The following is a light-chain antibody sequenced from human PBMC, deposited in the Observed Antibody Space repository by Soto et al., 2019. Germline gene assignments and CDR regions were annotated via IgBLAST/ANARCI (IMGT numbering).Light chain of an antibody. J-gene: IGLJ1*01. Sequence: QSVLTQPASVSGSPGQSITISCTGTSGDIGSYNYVSWYQQHPGKAPKLMIYDVIKRPSGVPDRFSGSKSGNTASLTIYGLQAEDEADYYCCSYAGSYTHVF. CDR2: DVI. CDR3: CSYAGSYTHV. V-gene: IGLV2-11*01. CDR1: SGDIGSYNY.